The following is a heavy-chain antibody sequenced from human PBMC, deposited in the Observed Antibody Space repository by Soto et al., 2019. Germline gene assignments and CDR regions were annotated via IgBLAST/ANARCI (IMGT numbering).Heavy chain of an antibody. CDR3: AKDPIAVARTWTFDY. Sequence: PGGSLRLSCAASGFSFSSFDMSWVRQAPRKGLEWVAVISYDGSNKYYADSVKGRFTISRDNSKNTLYLQMNSLRAEDTAVYYCAKDPIAVARTWTFDYWGQGTLVTVSS. J-gene: IGHJ4*02. CDR1: GFSFSSFD. CDR2: ISYDGSNK. V-gene: IGHV3-30*18. D-gene: IGHD6-19*01.